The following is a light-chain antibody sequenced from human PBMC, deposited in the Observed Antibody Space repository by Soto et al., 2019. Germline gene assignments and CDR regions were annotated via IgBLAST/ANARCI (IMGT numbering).Light chain of an antibody. Sequence: QSALTQPASVSGSPGLSIAISCTGTSRDVGGYNSVSWYQQQPGKVPKLMIYDVSNRPSGVSNRFSGSKSGNTASLTISGLQAEDEGDYYCSSYTTGGSYVFGTGIKLTVL. J-gene: IGLJ1*01. CDR3: SSYTTGGSYV. V-gene: IGLV2-14*01. CDR1: SRDVGGYNS. CDR2: DVS.